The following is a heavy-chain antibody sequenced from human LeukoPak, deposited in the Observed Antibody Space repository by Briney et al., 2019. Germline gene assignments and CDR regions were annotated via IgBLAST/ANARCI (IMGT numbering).Heavy chain of an antibody. CDR2: IKEDGSQT. D-gene: IGHD7-27*01. CDR1: GFTFSESW. J-gene: IGHJ6*02. Sequence: GGSLRLSCAASGFTFSESWMSWVRQAPGKGLDWVADIKEDGSQTEYVDSVRGRFTISRDNAKSSLYLQMNSLTAEDTAVYYCATYTNWVAGDVWGQGTTVFVSS. CDR3: ATYTNWVAGDV. V-gene: IGHV3-7*01.